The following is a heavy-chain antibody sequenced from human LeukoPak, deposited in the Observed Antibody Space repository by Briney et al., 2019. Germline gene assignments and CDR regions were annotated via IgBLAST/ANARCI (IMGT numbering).Heavy chain of an antibody. D-gene: IGHD2-2*01. CDR3: AKDLRGYCSSTSCSDAFDI. J-gene: IGHJ3*02. CDR1: GFTFSNYD. Sequence: GGSLRLSCAASGFTFSNYDMHWVRQAPSKGLEWVAFIRYDGSNKYYADSVKGRFTISRDNSKNTLYLQMNSLRAEDTAVYYCAKDLRGYCSSTSCSDAFDIWGQGTMVTVSS. V-gene: IGHV3-30*02. CDR2: IRYDGSNK.